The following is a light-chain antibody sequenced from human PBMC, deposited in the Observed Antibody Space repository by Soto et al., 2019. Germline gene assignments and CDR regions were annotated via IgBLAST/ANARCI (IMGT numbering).Light chain of an antibody. V-gene: IGKV1-6*01. J-gene: IGKJ1*01. Sequence: AIQMTQSPSSLSASVGDRVTITSRASQNIRNDLGWYQQKPGKDHKLLISSASTLQSEVPSRFSASGSGTDFTLTISSLQPEDFATYYCLQAYNYPLSFGQGTKV. CDR3: LQAYNYPLS. CDR2: SAS. CDR1: QNIRND.